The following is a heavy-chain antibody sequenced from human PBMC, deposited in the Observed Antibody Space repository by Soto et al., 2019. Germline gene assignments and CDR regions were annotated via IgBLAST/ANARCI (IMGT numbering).Heavy chain of an antibody. V-gene: IGHV1-69*13. Sequence: ASVKVSCKASGGTFSSYAISWVRQAPGQGLEWMGGIIPIFGTANYAQKFQGRVTITADESTSTAYMELSSLRSEDTAVYYCARDYYDSSGYSNWFDPWGQGTLVTVSS. D-gene: IGHD3-22*01. CDR2: IIPIFGTA. CDR3: ARDYYDSSGYSNWFDP. CDR1: GGTFSSYA. J-gene: IGHJ5*02.